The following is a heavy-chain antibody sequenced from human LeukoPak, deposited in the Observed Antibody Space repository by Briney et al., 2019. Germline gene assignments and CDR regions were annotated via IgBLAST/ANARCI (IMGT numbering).Heavy chain of an antibody. V-gene: IGHV3-23*01. CDR3: AKGRSGYCSSTSCYYSFDY. D-gene: IGHD2-2*01. J-gene: IGHJ4*02. CDR1: GFTFSNYA. Sequence: GGSLRLSCAASGFTFSNYAMSWVRQAPGRGLEWVLGISNSGGDTQYADSVKGRFTISRDNSKNTLYLQMNSLRAEDTAVYYCAKGRSGYCSSTSCYYSFDYWGQGTLVTVSS. CDR2: ISNSGGDT.